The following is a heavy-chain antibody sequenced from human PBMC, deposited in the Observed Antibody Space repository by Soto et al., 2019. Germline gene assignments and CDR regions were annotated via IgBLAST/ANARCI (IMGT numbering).Heavy chain of an antibody. CDR3: ATDVIVPNVIGRWFDS. Sequence: QVQPAQSGAEVKKPGSSVKVSCTASGGTFRKEIISWIRQAPGQGLEWMGGIVPHLGTANYAQKFQDRVTITADGSTNTAYMEMSSLTSEDTAVYYCATDVIVPNVIGRWFDSWGQGTLVTVSS. CDR2: IVPHLGTA. V-gene: IGHV1-69*01. CDR1: GGTFRKEI. J-gene: IGHJ5*01. D-gene: IGHD5-12*01.